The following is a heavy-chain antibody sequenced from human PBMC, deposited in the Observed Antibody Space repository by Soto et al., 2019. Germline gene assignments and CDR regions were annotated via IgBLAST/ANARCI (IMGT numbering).Heavy chain of an antibody. CDR2: TIPAIDLI. CDR1: AGTFDTYS. D-gene: IGHD3-10*01. Sequence: QVQLXQXGAEVKKPGASVKVSCKASAGTFDTYSIMWVRQAPGQGLEWMGRTIPAIDLINYAQKFQGXFTITXDKSTTTVYMELRSLRYEDTAIYYCARTGSFDYWGQGTLVTVSS. J-gene: IGHJ4*02. CDR3: ARTGSFDY. V-gene: IGHV1-69*02.